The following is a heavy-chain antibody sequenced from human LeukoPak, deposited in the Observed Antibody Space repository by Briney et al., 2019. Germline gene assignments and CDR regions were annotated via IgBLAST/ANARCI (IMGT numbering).Heavy chain of an antibody. V-gene: IGHV1-18*01. CDR2: ISAYNGNT. D-gene: IGHD6-19*01. CDR1: GYTVTSYG. J-gene: IGHJ4*02. CDR3: ARDRSIAVAGPFDY. Sequence: ASVKVSCKASGYTVTSYGISWVRQAPGQGLEWMGWISAYNGNTNYAQKLQGRVTMTTDTSTSTAYMELRSLRSDDTAVYYCARDRSIAVAGPFDYWGQGTLVTVSS.